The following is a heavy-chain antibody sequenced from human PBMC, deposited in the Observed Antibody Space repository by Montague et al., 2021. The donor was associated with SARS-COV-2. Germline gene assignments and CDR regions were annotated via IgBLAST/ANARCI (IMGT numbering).Heavy chain of an antibody. D-gene: IGHD5-24*01. CDR3: ASGWLRGYFDP. V-gene: IGHV6-1*01. Sequence: CAISGDSVSGNSAGWNWIRQSPSRGLEWLGRTYYRSKWYNDYAVSVESRITINPDTSKNQFSLHLNSVTPEDTAVYYCASGWLRGYFDPWGQGTLVTVSS. CDR1: GDSVSGNSAG. J-gene: IGHJ5*02. CDR2: TYYRSKWYN.